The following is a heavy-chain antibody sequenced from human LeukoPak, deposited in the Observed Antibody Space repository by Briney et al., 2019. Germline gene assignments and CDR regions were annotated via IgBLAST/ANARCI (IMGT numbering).Heavy chain of an antibody. J-gene: IGHJ6*03. CDR2: IRSKAYGGTT. CDR3: TRDGGRYYYGSGSPLYYYYYMDV. V-gene: IGHV3-49*04. CDR1: GFTFSSYA. Sequence: TGGSLRLSCAASGFTFSSYAMHWVRQAPGKGLEWVGFIRSKAYGGTTEYAASVKGRFTISRDDSKSIAYLQMNSLKTEDTAVYYCTRDGGRYYYGSGSPLYYYYYMDVWGKGTTVTVSS. D-gene: IGHD3-10*01.